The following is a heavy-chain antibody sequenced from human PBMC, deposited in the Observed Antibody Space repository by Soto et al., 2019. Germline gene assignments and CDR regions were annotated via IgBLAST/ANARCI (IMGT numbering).Heavy chain of an antibody. J-gene: IGHJ3*01. V-gene: IGHV4-34*01. CDR1: GGSFSGYY. CDR2: INPGGST. CDR3: AREGLWFGELLPFDL. Sequence: QVQLQQWGAGLLKPSETLSLTCAVHGGSFSGYYWSWIRQPPGRGLEWIGEINPGGSTNYNPSLRSRVALSVDPSKSQFSLNLTSVTAADTAVYYCAREGLWFGELLPFDLWGQGTMVTVSS. D-gene: IGHD3-10*01.